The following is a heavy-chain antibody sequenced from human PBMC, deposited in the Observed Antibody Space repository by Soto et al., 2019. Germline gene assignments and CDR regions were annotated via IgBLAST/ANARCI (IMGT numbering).Heavy chain of an antibody. CDR1: GFTFSSYW. CDR3: ARDGYSSSWYDLDY. D-gene: IGHD6-13*01. J-gene: IGHJ4*02. CDR2: IKQDGSEK. Sequence: EVQLVESGGGLVQPGGSLRLSCAASGFTFSSYWMSWVRQAPGKGLEWVANIKQDGSEKYYVDSVKGRFTISRDNAKNSLYLQMNSLRAEDTAVYYCARDGYSSSWYDLDYWGQGTLVTVSS. V-gene: IGHV3-7*01.